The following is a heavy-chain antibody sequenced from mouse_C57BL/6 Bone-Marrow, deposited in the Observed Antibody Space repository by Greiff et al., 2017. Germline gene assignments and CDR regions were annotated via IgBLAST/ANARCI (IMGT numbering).Heavy chain of an antibody. CDR3: ARAHYYGSHYYYAMDY. CDR1: GYTFTSYW. V-gene: IGHV1-59*01. D-gene: IGHD1-1*01. CDR2: IDPSDSYT. Sequence: QVQLQQPGAELVRPGTSVKLSCKASGYTFTSYWMHWVKQRPGQGLEWIGVIDPSDSYTNYNQKFKGKATLTVDTSSSTAYMQLSSLTSEDSAVYYCARAHYYGSHYYYAMDYWGQGTSGTVSS. J-gene: IGHJ4*01.